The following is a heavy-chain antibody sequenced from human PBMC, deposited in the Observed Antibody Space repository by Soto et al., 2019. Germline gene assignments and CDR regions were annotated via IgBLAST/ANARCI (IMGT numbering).Heavy chain of an antibody. V-gene: IGHV1-69*01. CDR1: GGTFSSYA. CDR2: IIPIFGTA. J-gene: IGHJ6*02. CDR3: AREHRYFFYGMDV. Sequence: QEQLVQSGAEVQKPGSSVKVSCKSSGGTFSSYAINWLRQAPGQGLEWMGGIIPIFGTANYAQNFQDRVTITADVTTNTAYKELSSLRSADTAMYYCAREHRYFFYGMDVWGQGTTVTVSS.